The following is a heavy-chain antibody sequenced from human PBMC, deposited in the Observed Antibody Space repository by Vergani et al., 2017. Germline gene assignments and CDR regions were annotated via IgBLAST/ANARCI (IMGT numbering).Heavy chain of an antibody. V-gene: IGHV4-61*02. Sequence: QVQLQESGPGLVKPSQTLSLTCTVSGASINNDFYYWHWIRPPAGKGLEWIGRIYVSGITDYNSSLQSRVVMSVDTSKNQFSLTLNSVTAADTAVYYCARDDKQLRPSAFDLWGQGTMVTVSS. J-gene: IGHJ3*01. CDR2: IYVSGIT. CDR1: GASINNDFYY. CDR3: ARDDKQLRPSAFDL. D-gene: IGHD4-23*01.